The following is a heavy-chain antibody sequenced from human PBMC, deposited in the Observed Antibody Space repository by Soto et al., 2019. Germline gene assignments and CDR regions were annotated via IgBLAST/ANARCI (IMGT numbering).Heavy chain of an antibody. V-gene: IGHV4-30-2*01. D-gene: IGHD6-13*01. J-gene: IGHJ4*02. CDR3: ASSHAGAHITAAVH. Sequence: QLQLQESGSGLVKPSQTLSLTCAVSGGSISSGGYSWSWIRQPPGKGLEGIGYIYHSGSTYYNPSLKSRVTISVDRSKNQFSLKLSSVTAADTAVYYCASSHAGAHITAAVHWGQGTLVTVSS. CDR2: IYHSGST. CDR1: GGSISSGGYS.